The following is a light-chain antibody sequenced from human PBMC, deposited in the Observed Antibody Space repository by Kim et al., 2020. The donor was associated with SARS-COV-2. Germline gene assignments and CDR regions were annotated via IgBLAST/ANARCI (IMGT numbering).Light chain of an antibody. CDR1: QSVSSY. CDR3: QQRSNWPLT. J-gene: IGKJ4*01. CDR2: DAS. V-gene: IGKV3-11*01. Sequence: CSPGDRATLSCRASQSVSSYLAWYQQKPGQAPRLLIYDASNRATGIPARFSGSGSGTDFTLTISSLEPEDFAVYYCQQRSNWPLTFGGGTKVDIK.